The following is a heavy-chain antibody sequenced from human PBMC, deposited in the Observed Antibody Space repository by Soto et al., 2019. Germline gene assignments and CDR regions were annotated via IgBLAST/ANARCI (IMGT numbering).Heavy chain of an antibody. CDR2: IYDSESA. CDR1: GESISSGGYY. CDR3: ARASSSSSAADY. J-gene: IGHJ4*02. D-gene: IGHD6-6*01. V-gene: IGHV4-31*03. Sequence: QVQLQESGPGLVKPSQTLSLTCSVSGESISSGGYYWSWIRHHPGKGLEWIGYIYDSESAYYNPSLKSRVTSSMDTSKNHFAMRLSSVTAADTAVYYCARASSSSSAADYWGQGILVTVSA.